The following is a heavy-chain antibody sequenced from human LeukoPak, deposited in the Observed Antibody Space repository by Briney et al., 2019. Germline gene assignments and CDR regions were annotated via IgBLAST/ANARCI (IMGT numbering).Heavy chain of an antibody. CDR1: PDSTTSNF. J-gene: IGHJ4*02. CDR3: ARGGITSTGLFDY. Sequence: PSETLSLTCTVSPDSTTSNFWSWVRQPPGKGLEWIGEIYHTGSTNYNPSLKSRVTISVDKSKNQFSLKLNSVTAADTAVYYCARGGITSTGLFDYWGQGTLVTVSS. D-gene: IGHD6-13*01. CDR2: IYHTGST. V-gene: IGHV4-4*02.